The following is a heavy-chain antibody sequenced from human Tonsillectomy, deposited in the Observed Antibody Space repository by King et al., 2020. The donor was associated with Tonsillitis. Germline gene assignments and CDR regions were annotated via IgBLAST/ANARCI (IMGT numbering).Heavy chain of an antibody. D-gene: IGHD2-21*01. Sequence: QLQESGPGLVKPSETLSLTCTVSGGSISRSSYYWGWIRQPPGKGLEWIGSIYYSGSTYYNPSLKSRVTIAVDTSKNQFSLKLSSVSAADTAVYYCARGDYFNCHWYFDLWGRGTLVTVSS. CDR3: ARGDYFNCHWYFDL. V-gene: IGHV4-39*01. CDR2: IYYSGST. CDR1: GGSISRSSYY. J-gene: IGHJ2*01.